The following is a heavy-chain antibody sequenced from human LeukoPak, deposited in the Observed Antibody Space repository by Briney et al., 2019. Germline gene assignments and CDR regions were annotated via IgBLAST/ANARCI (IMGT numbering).Heavy chain of an antibody. Sequence: ASVKVSCKVSGYTLTELSMHWVRQAPGKGLEWMGGFDPEDGETIYAQKFQGRVTMTEDTSTDTAYMELSSLRSEDTAVYYCATDTPLGSSWYGWFDPWGQGTLVTASS. CDR3: ATDTPLGSSWYGWFDP. J-gene: IGHJ5*02. CDR1: GYTLTELS. CDR2: FDPEDGET. V-gene: IGHV1-24*01. D-gene: IGHD6-13*01.